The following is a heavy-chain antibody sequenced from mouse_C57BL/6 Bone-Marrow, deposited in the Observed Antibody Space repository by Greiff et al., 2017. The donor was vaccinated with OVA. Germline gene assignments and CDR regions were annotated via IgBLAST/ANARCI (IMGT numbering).Heavy chain of an antibody. CDR3: VRQGYDADWYFDV. J-gene: IGHJ1*03. V-gene: IGHV10-1*01. Sequence: EVMLVESGGGLVQPKGSLKLSCAASGFSFNTYAMNWVRQAPGKGLEWVARIRSKSNNYATYYADSVKDRFTISRDDSESMLYLQMNNLKTEDTAMYYCVRQGYDADWYFDVWGTGTTVTVSS. CDR1: GFSFNTYA. CDR2: IRSKSNNYAT. D-gene: IGHD2-2*01.